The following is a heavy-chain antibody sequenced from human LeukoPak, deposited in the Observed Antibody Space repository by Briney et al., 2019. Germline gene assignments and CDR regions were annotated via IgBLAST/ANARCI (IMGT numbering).Heavy chain of an antibody. V-gene: IGHV1-18*01. CDR2: RSIYNGNT. CDR1: GYDFINYG. Sequence: ASVKVSCXASGYDFINYGISWVRQAPGQGLGWMGWRSIYNGNTDYKLQGRVTMTTDTSTNTAYMEVRSLRSDDTAVYYCARGGPFPSSSSSREYYLDYWGQGTLVTVSS. J-gene: IGHJ4*02. CDR3: ARGGPFPSSSSSREYYLDY. D-gene: IGHD6-6*01.